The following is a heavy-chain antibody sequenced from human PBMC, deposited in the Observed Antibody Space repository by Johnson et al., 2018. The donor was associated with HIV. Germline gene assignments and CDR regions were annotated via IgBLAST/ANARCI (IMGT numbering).Heavy chain of an antibody. D-gene: IGHD4-17*01. CDR2: ISSDGGST. Sequence: VQLVESGGGLVQPGGSLRLSCAASGFTFSSYVMHWVRQAPGKGLQYVSVISSDGGSTYYENSVKGRLTISRDNSKNTLYLQMNSLRAEDTALYYCARDGTTGPSGDAFDIWGQGTMVTVSS. CDR3: ARDGTTGPSGDAFDI. V-gene: IGHV3-64*01. CDR1: GFTFSSYV. J-gene: IGHJ3*02.